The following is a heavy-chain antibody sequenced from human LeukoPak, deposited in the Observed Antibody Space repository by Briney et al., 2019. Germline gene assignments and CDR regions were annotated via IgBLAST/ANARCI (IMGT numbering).Heavy chain of an antibody. V-gene: IGHV3-64*01. Sequence: GGSLRLSCAASGFTFSSYPMHWVRQAPGKGLEYVSAISSDGGTTYYANSVKGRFTISRGNSKNTLYLQMGSLRAEDMAVYYCARADYDSSAYYADYWGQGTLVTVSS. CDR3: ARADYDSSAYYADY. CDR1: GFTFSSYP. J-gene: IGHJ4*02. CDR2: ISSDGGTT. D-gene: IGHD3-22*01.